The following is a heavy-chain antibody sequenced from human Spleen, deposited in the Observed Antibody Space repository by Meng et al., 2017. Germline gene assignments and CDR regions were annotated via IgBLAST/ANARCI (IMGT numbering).Heavy chain of an antibody. Sequence: SQTLSLTCAISGDSVSSNSAAWNWIRQSPSRGLEWLGRTYYRSKWFNEYAVSVKSRITISPDTSKNQFSLQLNSVTPEDTAVYYCARGRTTVNGEPLDWGQGTLVTVSS. V-gene: IGHV6-1*01. J-gene: IGHJ4*02. D-gene: IGHD4-17*01. CDR1: GDSVSSNSAA. CDR2: TYYRSKWFN. CDR3: ARGRTTVNGEPLD.